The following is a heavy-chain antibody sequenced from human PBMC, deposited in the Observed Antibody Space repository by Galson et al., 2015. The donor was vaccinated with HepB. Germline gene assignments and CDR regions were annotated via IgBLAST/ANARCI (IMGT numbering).Heavy chain of an antibody. V-gene: IGHV3-30*18. CDR2: VSYDGSNK. D-gene: IGHD3-10*01. Sequence: SLRLSCAASGFTFSDFYMTWIRQAPGKGLEWVAVVSYDGSNKNYADSVKGRFTISRDNSKNTLFLQMKSLRGVDTAVYYCAQESRSTSARQVSYYGCGLDSWGQGPKVTV. CDR3: AQESRSTSARQVSYYGCGLDS. J-gene: IGHJ6*02. CDR1: GFTFSDFY.